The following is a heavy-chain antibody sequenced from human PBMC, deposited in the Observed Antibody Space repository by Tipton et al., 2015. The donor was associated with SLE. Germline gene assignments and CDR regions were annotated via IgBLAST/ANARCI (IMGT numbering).Heavy chain of an antibody. Sequence: TLSLTCTVSGGSIFSSTYYWGWIRQPPGKGLEWIGSIYYSGSTYYNPSLKSRVTISVDTSKNQFSLKLSSVTAADTAVYYCARLPDLGILTGSDAFDIWGQGTMVTVSS. CDR3: ARLPDLGILTGSDAFDI. CDR1: GGSIFSSTYY. J-gene: IGHJ3*02. CDR2: IYYSGST. D-gene: IGHD3-9*01. V-gene: IGHV4-39*01.